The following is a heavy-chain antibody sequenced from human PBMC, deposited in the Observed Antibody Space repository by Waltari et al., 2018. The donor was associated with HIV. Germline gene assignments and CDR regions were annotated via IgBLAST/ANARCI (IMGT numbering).Heavy chain of an antibody. Sequence: QVQLRESGPGLVKPSETLSLTCTVSGGSITSYYWSWIRQPPGRGLEWIGYVYFSGSTKYNPSLKSRVTISVDRSKNQFSLSVNSVTAADTAGYYCARQRQQPSVAWFDPWGQGALVTVSS. D-gene: IGHD6-13*01. CDR2: VYFSGST. V-gene: IGHV4-59*08. CDR1: GGSITSYY. J-gene: IGHJ5*02. CDR3: ARQRQQPSVAWFDP.